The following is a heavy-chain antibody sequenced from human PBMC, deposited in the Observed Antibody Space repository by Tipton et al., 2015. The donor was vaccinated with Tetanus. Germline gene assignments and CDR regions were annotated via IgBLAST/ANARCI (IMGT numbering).Heavy chain of an antibody. V-gene: IGHV4-34*01. D-gene: IGHD3-22*01. CDR3: AGSLVRWFVP. CDR1: GVSFRDHY. CDR2: IDHRGST. Sequence: TLSLTCAVSGVSFRDHYWSWIRQPPGKGLEWIGEIDHRGSTRYNPSLRSRVTFSVDTSKNQLLMKMTSVTAADTAVYYCAGSLVRWFVPGGQGTLVAVSS. J-gene: IGHJ5*02.